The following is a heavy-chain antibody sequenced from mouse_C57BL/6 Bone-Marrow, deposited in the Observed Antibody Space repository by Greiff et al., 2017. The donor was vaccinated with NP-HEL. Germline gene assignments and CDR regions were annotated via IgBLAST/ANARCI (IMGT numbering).Heavy chain of an antibody. CDR3: AIFPFYYYGSDY. Sequence: QVQLQQPGAELVKPGASVKVSCKASGYTFTSYWMHWVKQRPGQGLEWIGRIHPSASDTNYNQKFKGKATLTVDKSSSTAYMQLSSLTSEDSAVYDCAIFPFYYYGSDYWGQGTTLTVSS. CDR1: GYTFTSYW. CDR2: IHPSASDT. D-gene: IGHD1-1*01. V-gene: IGHV1-74*01. J-gene: IGHJ2*01.